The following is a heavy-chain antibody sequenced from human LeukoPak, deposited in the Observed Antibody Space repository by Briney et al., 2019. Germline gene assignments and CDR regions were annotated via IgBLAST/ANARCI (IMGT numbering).Heavy chain of an antibody. CDR3: ARDSGTTGEVKFDP. CDR1: GASFTGYY. D-gene: IGHD3-10*01. Sequence: SETLSLTCAVYGASFTGYYWSWIRQPAGKGLEWIGRIYNGGIITYNPSLKSRVTMSIDTSNNQFSLRLRFVTAADTAVYYCARDSGTTGEVKFDPWGQGTLVTVSS. CDR2: IYNGGII. J-gene: IGHJ5*02. V-gene: IGHV4-4*07.